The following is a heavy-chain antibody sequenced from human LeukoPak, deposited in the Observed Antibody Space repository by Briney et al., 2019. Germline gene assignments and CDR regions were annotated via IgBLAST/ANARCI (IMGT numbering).Heavy chain of an antibody. CDR1: GFTFDDYG. CDR3: AKKRYGGNSGVDY. D-gene: IGHD4-23*01. CDR2: INWNGGST. V-gene: IGHV3-20*04. Sequence: GGSLRLSCAASGFTFDDYGMSWVRHAPGKGLEWVSGINWNGGSTGYADSVKGRFTISRDNAKNSLYLQMNSLRAEDTALYYCAKKRYGGNSGVDYWGQGTLVTVSS. J-gene: IGHJ4*02.